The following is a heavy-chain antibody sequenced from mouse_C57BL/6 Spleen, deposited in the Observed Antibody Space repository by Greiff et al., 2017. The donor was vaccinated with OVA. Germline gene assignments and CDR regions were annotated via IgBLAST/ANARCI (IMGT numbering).Heavy chain of an antibody. CDR1: GFSFNTYA. V-gene: IGHV10-1*01. Sequence: EVQVVESGGGLVQPKGSLKLSCAASGFSFNTYAMNWVRQAPGKGLEWVARIRSKSNNYATYYADSVKDRFTISRDDSESMLYLQMNNLKTEDTAMYYCVRQGIITTVVADYYAMDYWGQGTSVTVSS. D-gene: IGHD1-1*01. J-gene: IGHJ4*01. CDR2: IRSKSNNYAT. CDR3: VRQGIITTVVADYYAMDY.